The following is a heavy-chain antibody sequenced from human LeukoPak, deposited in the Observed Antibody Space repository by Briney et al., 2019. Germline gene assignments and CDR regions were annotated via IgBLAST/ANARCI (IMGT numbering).Heavy chain of an antibody. V-gene: IGHV1-46*01. Sequence: ASVKVSCKASGYTFTSYYMHWVRQAPGQGLEWMGIINPSGGSTGYAQKFQGRVTMTRDMSTSTVYMELSSLRSEDTAVYYCARAGTYYYDSSGYYPWNFDYWGQGTLVTVSS. D-gene: IGHD3-22*01. J-gene: IGHJ4*02. CDR3: ARAGTYYYDSSGYYPWNFDY. CDR2: INPSGGST. CDR1: GYTFTSYY.